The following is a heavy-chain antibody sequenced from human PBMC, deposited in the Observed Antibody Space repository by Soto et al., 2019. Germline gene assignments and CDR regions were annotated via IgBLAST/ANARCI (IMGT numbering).Heavy chain of an antibody. V-gene: IGHV3-72*01. CDR2: TRNKANSYTT. J-gene: IGHJ4*02. Sequence: EVQLVESGGGLVQPGGSLRLSCAASGFTLSDHYMDWVRQAPGKGLEWVGRTRNKANSYTTEYAASVKGRFTISRDDSKSTLYLQMNSLKTEDTAVYYCARYDYGDLDYWGQGTLVTVSS. CDR1: GFTLSDHY. D-gene: IGHD4-17*01. CDR3: ARYDYGDLDY.